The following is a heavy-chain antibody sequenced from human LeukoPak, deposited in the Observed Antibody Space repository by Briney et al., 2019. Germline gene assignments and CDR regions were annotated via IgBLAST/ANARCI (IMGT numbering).Heavy chain of an antibody. V-gene: IGHV4-31*03. D-gene: IGHD4-17*01. J-gene: IGHJ4*02. CDR1: GGSFSSGGYY. CDR3: ARTVFDGDYSTLDY. Sequence: KTSETLSLTCTVSGGSFSSGGYYWSWIRQHPGKGLEWIGYIYYSGSTYYNPSLKSRVTISVDTSKNQFSLKLSSVTAADTAVYYCARTVFDGDYSTLDYWGQGTLVTVSS. CDR2: IYYSGST.